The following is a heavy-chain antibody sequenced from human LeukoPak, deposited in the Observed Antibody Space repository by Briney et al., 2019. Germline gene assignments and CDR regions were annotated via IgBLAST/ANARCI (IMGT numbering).Heavy chain of an antibody. CDR1: GFTFSSYA. CDR3: ARDRLVPWNFDY. J-gene: IGHJ4*02. Sequence: GGSLRLSCAASGFTFSSYAMSWVRQAPGKGLEWVSGISGSGGDTYYADSVKGRFTISRDNSKNSLYLQMNSLRAEDTAVYYCARDRLVPWNFDYWGQGTLVTVSS. CDR2: ISGSGGDT. V-gene: IGHV3-23*01. D-gene: IGHD2-8*02.